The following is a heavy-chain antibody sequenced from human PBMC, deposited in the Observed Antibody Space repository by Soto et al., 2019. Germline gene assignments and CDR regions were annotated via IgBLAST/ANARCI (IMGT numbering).Heavy chain of an antibody. D-gene: IGHD1-1*01. V-gene: IGHV3-23*01. Sequence: GGSLRLSCAASGFTFSSYAMSWVRQAPGKGLEWVSAISGSGGSTYYADSVKGRFTISRHNSKNTLYLQMNSLRAEDTAVYYCAKDWGWNDAFDIWGQGTMVTVSS. CDR1: GFTFSSYA. J-gene: IGHJ3*02. CDR3: AKDWGWNDAFDI. CDR2: ISGSGGST.